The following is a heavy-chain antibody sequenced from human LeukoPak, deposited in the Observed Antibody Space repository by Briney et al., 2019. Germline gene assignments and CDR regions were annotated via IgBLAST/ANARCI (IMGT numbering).Heavy chain of an antibody. D-gene: IGHD5-18*01. CDR1: GDSISTYH. J-gene: IGHJ4*02. CDR3: ARDKRHSYGRYLDH. Sequence: PSETLSLTCSVSGDSISTYHWNWIRKPPGKGLEWIGYMQSTGNSNYNPSLKSRVSMSVETSKNRIVLNLSSVTAADTAMYYCARDKRHSYGRYLDHWGQGLLVTVSS. CDR2: MQSTGNS. V-gene: IGHV4-59*01.